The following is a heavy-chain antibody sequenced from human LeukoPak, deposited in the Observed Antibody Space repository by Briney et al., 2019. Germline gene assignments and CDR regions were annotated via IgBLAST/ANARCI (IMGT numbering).Heavy chain of an antibody. CDR3: ATDLLDWLFSY. CDR2: IKSKSDGVPT. CDR1: GLTFSNAW. V-gene: IGHV3-15*07. D-gene: IGHD3-9*01. Sequence: PGGSLRLSCAASGLTFSNAWMNWVRQAPGKGLEWVGRIKSKSDGVPTDYAAPVKGRFTISRDDSKNRLYLQMNSLKTEDTAVYYCATDLLDWLFSYWGQGTLVTVSS. J-gene: IGHJ4*02.